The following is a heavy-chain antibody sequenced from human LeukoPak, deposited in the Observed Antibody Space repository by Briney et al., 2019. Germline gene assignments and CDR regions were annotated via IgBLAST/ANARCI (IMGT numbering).Heavy chain of an antibody. CDR1: GYTLTELS. V-gene: IGHV1-24*01. Sequence: ASVKVSCKVSGYTLTELSMHWVRQAPGKGLEWMGGFDPEDGETIYAQKFQGRVTMTEDTSTDTAYMELSSLRSEDTAVYHCATAGVWFGELLGWFDPWGQGTLVTVSS. CDR3: ATAGVWFGELLGWFDP. J-gene: IGHJ5*02. D-gene: IGHD3-10*01. CDR2: FDPEDGET.